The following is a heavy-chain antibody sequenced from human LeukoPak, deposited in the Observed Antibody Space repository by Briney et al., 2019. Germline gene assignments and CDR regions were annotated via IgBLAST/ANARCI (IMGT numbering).Heavy chain of an antibody. J-gene: IGHJ5*02. CDR3: ARAQESSSWYH. CDR1: GYTFTSYG. CDR2: INPSGGST. D-gene: IGHD6-13*01. V-gene: IGHV1-46*01. Sequence: EASVKVSCTASGYTFTSYGINWVRQAPGQGLEWMGIINPSGGSTSYAQKFQGRVTMTRDTSTSTVYMELSSLRSEDTAVYYCARAQESSSWYHWGQGTLVTVSS.